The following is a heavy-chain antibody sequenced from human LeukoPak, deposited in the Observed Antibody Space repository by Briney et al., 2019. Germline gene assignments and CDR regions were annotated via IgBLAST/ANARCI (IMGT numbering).Heavy chain of an antibody. V-gene: IGHV3-30-3*01. D-gene: IGHD6-19*01. CDR1: GFTFSSYA. CDR2: ISYDGSNK. Sequence: GGSLRLSCAASGFTFSSYAMHWVRQAPGKGLEGVAVISYDGSNKYYADSVKGRFTISRDNSKNTLYLQMNSLRAEDTAVYYCARDSYRDPVAAYYFDYWGQGTLVTVSS. J-gene: IGHJ4*02. CDR3: ARDSYRDPVAAYYFDY.